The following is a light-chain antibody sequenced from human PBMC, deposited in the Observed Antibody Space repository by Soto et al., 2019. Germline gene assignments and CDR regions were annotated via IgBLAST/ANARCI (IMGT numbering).Light chain of an antibody. V-gene: IGLV1-51*02. J-gene: IGLJ1*01. CDR1: SSNIGNNY. CDR2: ANN. Sequence: QSVLTQPPSVSAAPGQKVTISCSGSSSNIGNNYVSWYQHLPGTAPKLLIYANNNRPSGIPDRFSGSKSGSSATLAITGLQTGDEADYYCGTWDSSLSTSYVFGTGTTLTVL. CDR3: GTWDSSLSTSYV.